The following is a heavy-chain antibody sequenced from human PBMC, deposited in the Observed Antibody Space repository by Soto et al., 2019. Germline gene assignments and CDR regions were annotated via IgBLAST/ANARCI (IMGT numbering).Heavy chain of an antibody. CDR3: ARVRYSTGWYDY. J-gene: IGHJ4*02. V-gene: IGHV1-46*01. CDR1: GYTFTNYN. Sequence: GASVKVSCKASGYTFTNYNMHWARQAPGQGLEWMGVINPSGGGTSYAQKFQGRVTMTRDTSTSTVSMELSSLRFDDTAVYYCARVRYSTGWYDYWGQGTLVTVSS. CDR2: INPSGGGT. D-gene: IGHD6-19*01.